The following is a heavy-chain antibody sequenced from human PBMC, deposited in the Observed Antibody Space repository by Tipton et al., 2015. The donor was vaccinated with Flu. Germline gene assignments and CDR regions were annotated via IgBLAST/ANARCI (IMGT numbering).Heavy chain of an antibody. V-gene: IGHV1-2*06. J-gene: IGHJ6*02. D-gene: IGHD5-18*01. CDR3: AREEIAMVTEVLPAYSHYGLDG. CDR1: GYTFTDSF. Sequence: QVQLVQSGAEVKKPGASVKVSCTTSGYTFTDSFLHWVRLAPGQGLEWMGRINPNTGGTNYAQNFQGRVTMTWDTSITTAYMERSRLRSDDTAVYFCAREEIAMVTEVLPAYSHYGLDGWGHGTSLTVSS. CDR2: INPNTGGT.